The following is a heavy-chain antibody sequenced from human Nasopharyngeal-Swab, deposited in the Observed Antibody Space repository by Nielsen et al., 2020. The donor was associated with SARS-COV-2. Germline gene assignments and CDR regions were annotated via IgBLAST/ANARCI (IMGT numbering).Heavy chain of an antibody. CDR2: ISGSGGST. Sequence: GESLKISCAASGFTFSSYAMSWVRQAPRKGLEWVSAISGSGGSTYYADSVKGRFTISRDNSKNTLYLQMNSLRAEDTAVYYCAKDQGGDYVFDYWGQGTLVTVSS. CDR1: GFTFSSYA. J-gene: IGHJ4*02. D-gene: IGHD4-17*01. CDR3: AKDQGGDYVFDY. V-gene: IGHV3-23*01.